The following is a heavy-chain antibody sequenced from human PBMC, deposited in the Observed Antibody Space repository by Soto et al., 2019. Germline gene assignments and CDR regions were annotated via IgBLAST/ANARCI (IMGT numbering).Heavy chain of an antibody. CDR3: ARCQIKKERAATEYNWFDP. CDR1: GGSISSGGYY. V-gene: IGHV4-31*03. J-gene: IGHJ5*02. Sequence: PSETLSLTCTVSGGSISSGGYYWSWIRQHPGKGLEWIGYIYYSGSTYYNPSLKSRVTISVDTSKNQFSLKLSSVTAADTAVYYCARCQIKKERAATEYNWFDPWGQGTLVTVSS. D-gene: IGHD2-15*01. CDR2: IYYSGST.